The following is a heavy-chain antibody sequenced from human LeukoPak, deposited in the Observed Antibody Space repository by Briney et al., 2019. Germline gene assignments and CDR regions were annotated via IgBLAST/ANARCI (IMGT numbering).Heavy chain of an antibody. D-gene: IGHD3-9*01. CDR3: ARRLCIYYDILTGYCETRNWFDP. CDR2: IYYSGST. V-gene: IGHV4-39*01. CDR1: GGSISSSSYY. Sequence: PSETLSLTCTVSGGSISSSSYYWGWIRQPPGKGLEWIGSIYYSGSTYYNPSLKSRVTISVYTSKNQFSLKLSSVTAADTAVYYCARRLCIYYDILTGYCETRNWFDPWGQGTLVTVSS. J-gene: IGHJ5*02.